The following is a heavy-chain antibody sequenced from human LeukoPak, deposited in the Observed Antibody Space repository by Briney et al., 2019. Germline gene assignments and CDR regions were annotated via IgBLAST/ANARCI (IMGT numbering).Heavy chain of an antibody. V-gene: IGHV1-69*06. Sequence: SVKVSCKASGGTFSSYAISWVRQAPGQGLEWVGGIIPIFGRANYAQKFQGRVTITADKSTSTAYMELSSLRSEDTAVYYCARKVPNDSSGYYYRGQFDPWGQGTLVTVSS. J-gene: IGHJ5*02. CDR1: GGTFSSYA. CDR2: IIPIFGRA. D-gene: IGHD3-22*01. CDR3: ARKVPNDSSGYYYRGQFDP.